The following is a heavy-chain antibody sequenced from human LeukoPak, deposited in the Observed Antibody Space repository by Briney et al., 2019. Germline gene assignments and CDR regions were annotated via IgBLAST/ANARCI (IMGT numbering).Heavy chain of an antibody. CDR2: MNPNSGNT. Sequence: GASVKVSCKASGYTFTSYDINWVRQATGQGLEWMGWMNPNSGNTGYAQKFQGRVTMTRNTSISTAYMELSSLRSEDTAVYYCARGRRGRYYYYMGVWGKGTTVTVSS. CDR3: ARGRRGRYYYYMGV. J-gene: IGHJ6*03. V-gene: IGHV1-8*01. D-gene: IGHD1-1*01. CDR1: GYTFTSYD.